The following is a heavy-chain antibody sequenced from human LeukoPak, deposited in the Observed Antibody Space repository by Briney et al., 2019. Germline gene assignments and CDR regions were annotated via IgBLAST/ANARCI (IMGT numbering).Heavy chain of an antibody. D-gene: IGHD1-26*01. Sequence: PSETLSLTCTVSGGSISSSSYYWGWIRQPPGKGLEWIGSIYYSGSTYYNPSLKSRVTISVDTSKNQFSLKLSSVTAADTAVYYCARRRRSIVGATRFDCWGQGTLVTVSS. J-gene: IGHJ4*02. CDR3: ARRRRSIVGATRFDC. CDR1: GGSISSSSYY. V-gene: IGHV4-39*01. CDR2: IYYSGST.